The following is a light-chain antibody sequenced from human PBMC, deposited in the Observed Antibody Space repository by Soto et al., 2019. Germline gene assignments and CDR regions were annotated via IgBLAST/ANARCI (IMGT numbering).Light chain of an antibody. CDR3: QQYCSTPPT. Sequence: EILLKQPPATLSLSLGERAPLSCRASQSIGSYLAWYQHKLGQPPRLLIYDASNRATGIPVRFSGSGSGTDFTLTISSLQAEDVAVYYCQQYCSTPPTFGPGTKVDIK. CDR2: DAS. V-gene: IGKV3-11*01. J-gene: IGKJ3*01. CDR1: QSIGSY.